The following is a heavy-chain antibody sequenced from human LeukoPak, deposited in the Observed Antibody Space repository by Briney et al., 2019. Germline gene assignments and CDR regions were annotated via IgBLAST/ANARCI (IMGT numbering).Heavy chain of an antibody. CDR3: AMIKSSNKDPTSGSYFLY. D-gene: IGHD1-26*01. J-gene: IGHJ4*02. CDR2: INPNSGGT. Sequence: GASVKVSCKASGYTFTGYYMHWVRQAPGQGLEWMGWINPNSGGTNYAQKFQGRVTMTRDTSISTAYMELSRLRSDDTAVYYGAMIKSSNKDPTSGSYFLYWGQGTLVTVSS. CDR1: GYTFTGYY. V-gene: IGHV1-2*02.